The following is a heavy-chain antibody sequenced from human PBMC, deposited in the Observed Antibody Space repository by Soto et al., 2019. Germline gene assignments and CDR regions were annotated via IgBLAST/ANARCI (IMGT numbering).Heavy chain of an antibody. V-gene: IGHV3-49*04. CDR2: IRSKAYGGTT. J-gene: IGHJ6*02. CDR3: TRDKTIHRGYSYGSGYYYYGMDV. Sequence: GGSLRRSCTASGFTFGDYAMSWVRQAPGKGLEWVGFIRSKAYGGTTEYAASGKGRFTISRDDSKSIAYLQMNSLKTEDTAVYYCTRDKTIHRGYSYGSGYYYYGMDVWGQGTTVTVSS. D-gene: IGHD5-18*01. CDR1: GFTFGDYA.